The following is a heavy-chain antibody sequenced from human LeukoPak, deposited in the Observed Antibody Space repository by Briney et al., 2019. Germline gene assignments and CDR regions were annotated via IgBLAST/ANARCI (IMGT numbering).Heavy chain of an antibody. J-gene: IGHJ4*02. CDR1: GFTFRSYS. D-gene: IGHD3-22*01. V-gene: IGHV3-21*01. Sequence: GSLRLSCAASGFTFRSYSMNWVRQAPGKGLEWVSSISSSSSYIYYADSVKGRFTISRDNAKNSLYLQMNSLRAEDTAVYYCARGSGGYFPYWGQGTLVTVSS. CDR2: ISSSSSYI. CDR3: ARGSGGYFPY.